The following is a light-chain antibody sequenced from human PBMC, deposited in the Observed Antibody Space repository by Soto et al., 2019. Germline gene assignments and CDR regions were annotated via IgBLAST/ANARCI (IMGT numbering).Light chain of an antibody. Sequence: EIVLTQSPATLSLSPGERATLSCRASQSVSKYLAWYQQKPGQAPRLLIYDASNRATDIPARFSGSGSGTDFTLIISSLEPQDFAVYYCQQRSNWPWTFGQGTKVEIK. J-gene: IGKJ1*01. V-gene: IGKV3-11*01. CDR2: DAS. CDR1: QSVSKY. CDR3: QQRSNWPWT.